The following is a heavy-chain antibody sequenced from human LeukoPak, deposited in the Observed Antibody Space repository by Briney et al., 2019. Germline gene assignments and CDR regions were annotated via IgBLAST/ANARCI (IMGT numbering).Heavy chain of an antibody. CDR3: ARGRKKTCSGGSCYSGGRRILYYYYGMNV. Sequence: ASVKVSCKASGYTFTSYDINWVRQATGQGLEWMGWMNPNSGNTGYAQKFQGRVTMTRNTSISTAYMELSSLRSEDTAVYYCARGRKKTCSGGSCYSGGRRILYYYYGMNVWGQGTTVTVSS. CDR1: GYTFTSYD. D-gene: IGHD2-15*01. J-gene: IGHJ6*02. CDR2: MNPNSGNT. V-gene: IGHV1-8*01.